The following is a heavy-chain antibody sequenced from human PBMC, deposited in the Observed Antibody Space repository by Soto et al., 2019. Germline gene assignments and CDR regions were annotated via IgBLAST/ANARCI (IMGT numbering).Heavy chain of an antibody. CDR2: IYWDDDK. D-gene: IGHD3-22*01. CDR3: AHSGYYDSSGYYSFDY. V-gene: IGHV2-5*02. J-gene: IGHJ4*02. CDR1: GFSLSTSGVG. Sequence: QITLKESGPPLVKPTQTLTLTCTFSGFSLSTSGVGVGWIRQPPGKALEWLALIYWDDDKRYSPSLKSRLTITNDTSKNQVVLTMTNIDPVDTATYYCAHSGYYDSSGYYSFDYWGQGTLVTVSS.